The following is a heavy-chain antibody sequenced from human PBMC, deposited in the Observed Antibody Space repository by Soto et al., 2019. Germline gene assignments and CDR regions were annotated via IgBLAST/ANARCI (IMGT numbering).Heavy chain of an antibody. Sequence: QVQLQQSGPGLVKPSQTLSLTCAISGDSVSSNSAAWNWIRQSPSRGLEWLGRTYYRSKWYNDYAVSVKSRITINPDTSKNQFALQLNSVPPEDTAVYYCAREVVPVAGTDYYYGLDVWGQGTTVTVSS. CDR1: GDSVSSNSAA. CDR3: AREVVPVAGTDYYYGLDV. CDR2: TYYRSKWYN. J-gene: IGHJ6*02. V-gene: IGHV6-1*01. D-gene: IGHD6-19*01.